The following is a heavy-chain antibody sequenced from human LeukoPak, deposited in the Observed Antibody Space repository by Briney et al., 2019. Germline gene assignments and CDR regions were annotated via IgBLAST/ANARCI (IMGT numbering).Heavy chain of an antibody. V-gene: IGHV4-59*12. CDR3: ARDQEDDFWSGYYRFDP. Sequence: SETLSLTCTVSGGSISSYYWSWIRQPPGRGLEWIGYIYYSGSTNYNPSLKSRVTISVDTSKNQFSLKLSSVTAADTAVYYCARDQEDDFWSGYYRFDPWGQGTLVTVSS. CDR1: GGSISSYY. CDR2: IYYSGST. D-gene: IGHD3-3*01. J-gene: IGHJ5*02.